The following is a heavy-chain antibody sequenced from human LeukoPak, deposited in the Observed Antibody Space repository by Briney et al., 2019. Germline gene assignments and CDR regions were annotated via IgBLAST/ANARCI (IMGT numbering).Heavy chain of an antibody. CDR2: ISSSSSTI. V-gene: IGHV3-48*01. J-gene: IGHJ4*02. Sequence: GGSLRLSCAASGFTFSSYSMNWVRQAPGKGLEWVSYISSSSSTIYYADSVKGRFTISRDNAKNSLYLQMNSLRAEDTAVYYCAKDHANYYDSSGFYCSDYWGQGTLVTVSS. CDR1: GFTFSSYS. D-gene: IGHD3-22*01. CDR3: AKDHANYYDSSGFYCSDY.